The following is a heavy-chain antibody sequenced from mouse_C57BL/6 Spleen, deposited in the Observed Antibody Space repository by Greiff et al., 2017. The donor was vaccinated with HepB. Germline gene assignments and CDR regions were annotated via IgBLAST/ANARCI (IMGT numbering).Heavy chain of an antibody. CDR3: ASAFYGRSYHYAMDY. Sequence: EVQLQQSGPELVKPGASVKISCKASGYTFTDYYMNWVKQSHGKSLEWIGDINPNNGGTSYNQKFKGKATLTVDKSSSTAYMELRSLTSEDSAVYYCASAFYGRSYHYAMDYWGQGTSVTVSS. V-gene: IGHV1-26*01. CDR1: GYTFTDYY. D-gene: IGHD1-1*01. CDR2: INPNNGGT. J-gene: IGHJ4*01.